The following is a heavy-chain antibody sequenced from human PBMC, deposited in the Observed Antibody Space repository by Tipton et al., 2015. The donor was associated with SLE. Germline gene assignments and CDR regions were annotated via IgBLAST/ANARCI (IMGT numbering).Heavy chain of an antibody. CDR2: MDHSGIT. V-gene: IGHV4-34*01. D-gene: IGHD2-15*01. Sequence: TLSLTCAVYCGSFSGYSWSWIRPPPGKGLEWIGEMDHSGITNYNPSLKSRVTISVETSKNHFSLTLSSVTAADTAVYYCARHLWYCTGGICYDDGFDTWGQGTKVTVSS. CDR1: CGSFSGYS. CDR3: ARHLWYCTGGICYDDGFDT. J-gene: IGHJ3*02.